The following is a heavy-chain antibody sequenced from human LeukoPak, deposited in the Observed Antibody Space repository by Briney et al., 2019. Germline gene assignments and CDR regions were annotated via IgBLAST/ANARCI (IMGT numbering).Heavy chain of an antibody. D-gene: IGHD6-19*01. V-gene: IGHV1-2*02. J-gene: IGHJ4*02. Sequence: ASVKVSCMASGYTFTGYYMHWVRQAPGQGLEWMGWIDPNSGGTNFAQKFQGRVTMTRDTSITTAYVELSSLKSDDTAVYYCARGDIQWDYWGQGTQVTVSS. CDR1: GYTFTGYY. CDR3: ARGDIQWDY. CDR2: IDPNSGGT.